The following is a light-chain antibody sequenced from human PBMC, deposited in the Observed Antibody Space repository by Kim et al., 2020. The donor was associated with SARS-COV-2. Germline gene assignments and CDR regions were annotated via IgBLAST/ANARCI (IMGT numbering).Light chain of an antibody. CDR1: QSISSY. CDR3: QQTFTPPPS. CDR2: SAS. V-gene: IGKV1-39*01. Sequence: DIQMTQSPSSLSSSVEDRVTITCRASQSISSYLNWYQQKAGKAPKLLINSASNLESGVPSRFSGSGSGTDFTLTISTLQPEDFATYYCQQTFTPPPSFGQGTKLEI. J-gene: IGKJ2*01.